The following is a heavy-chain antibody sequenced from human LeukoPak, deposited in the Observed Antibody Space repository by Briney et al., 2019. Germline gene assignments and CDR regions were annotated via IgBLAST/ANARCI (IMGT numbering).Heavy chain of an antibody. J-gene: IGHJ4*02. D-gene: IGHD5-24*01. Sequence: SETLSLTCTVSGGSISSYYWSWIRQPPGKGLKWIGYIYYSGSSFDNPALKSRVTISVDTSKNQFSLKLSSVTAADTAVYYCARHRSGWLQSSFDYWGQGTLVTVSS. CDR1: GGSISSYY. CDR3: ARHRSGWLQSSFDY. CDR2: IYYSGSS. V-gene: IGHV4-59*08.